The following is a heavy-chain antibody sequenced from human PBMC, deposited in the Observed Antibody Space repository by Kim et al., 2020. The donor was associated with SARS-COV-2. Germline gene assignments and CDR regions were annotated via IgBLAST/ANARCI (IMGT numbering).Heavy chain of an antibody. V-gene: IGHV3-53*01. CDR2: IYSGGST. J-gene: IGHJ4*02. CDR3: AKDRRGYYDTSGYFDY. CDR1: GFTVSTSY. D-gene: IGHD3-22*01. Sequence: GGSLRLSCAGSGFTVSTSYMNWVRQAPGKGLEWVSVIYSGGSTYYADSVKGRFTISRDNSKNTLYLQMNTLRAEDTAMYYCAKDRRGYYDTSGYFDYWGQGTLVTVSS.